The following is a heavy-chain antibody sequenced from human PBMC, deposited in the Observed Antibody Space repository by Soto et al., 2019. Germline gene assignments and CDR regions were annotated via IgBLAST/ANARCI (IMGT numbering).Heavy chain of an antibody. D-gene: IGHD5-12*01. J-gene: IGHJ5*02. V-gene: IGHV4-59*01. CDR2: IYYSGST. CDR1: GGSISIYY. CDR3: ARGAYGGNWFDP. Sequence: PSETLSLTCTASGGSISIYYWSWIRQPPGKGLEWIGYIYYSGSTNYNPSLKSRVTISVDTSKNQFSLKLSSVTAADTAVYYCARGAYGGNWFDPWGQGTLVTVSS.